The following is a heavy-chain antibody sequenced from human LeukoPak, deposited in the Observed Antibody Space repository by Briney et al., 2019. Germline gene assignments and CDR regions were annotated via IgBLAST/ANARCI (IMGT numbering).Heavy chain of an antibody. CDR3: ERTQTMTTVTTYDY. Sequence: GGSLRLSCAASGLTFSRDWMTWFRQAPGKGLERGANIKQDGSEKYYVDSVKGRFTISRDNAKNSLYLQMNSLRAEDTDVYYCERTQTMTTVTTYDYWGQGTLVTVSS. CDR1: GLTFSRDW. CDR2: IKQDGSEK. D-gene: IGHD4-17*01. V-gene: IGHV3-7*01. J-gene: IGHJ4*02.